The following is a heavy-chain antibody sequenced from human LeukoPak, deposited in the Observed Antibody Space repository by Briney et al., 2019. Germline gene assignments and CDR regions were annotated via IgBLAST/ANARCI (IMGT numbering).Heavy chain of an antibody. D-gene: IGHD6-13*01. J-gene: IGHJ4*02. V-gene: IGHV4-59*12. CDR3: ARVPSSSNTKFDY. Sequence: SETLSLTCTVSGGSISSYYWSWIRQPPGKGLEWIGYIYYSGSTNYNPSLKSRVTISVDKSKNQFSLKLSSVTAADTAVYYCARVPSSSNTKFDYWGQGTLVTVSS. CDR2: IYYSGST. CDR1: GGSISSYY.